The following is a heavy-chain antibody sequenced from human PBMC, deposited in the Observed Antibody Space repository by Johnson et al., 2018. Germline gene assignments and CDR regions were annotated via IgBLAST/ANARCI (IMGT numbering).Heavy chain of an antibody. CDR3: AREGELERSYAFDI. J-gene: IGHJ3*02. Sequence: VQLVESGAAVLQPGESLKISCKGSGYSFTTYWNRWGRQMPGTGLEWTGIPQPPDSDTRYIPPFQGQVTMSVDKSLSTAYLQGSRLKATDTAICYCAREGELERSYAFDIWGQGTMGTVSS. D-gene: IGHD1-1*01. V-gene: IGHV5-51*01. CDR2: PQPPDSDT. CDR1: GYSFTTYW.